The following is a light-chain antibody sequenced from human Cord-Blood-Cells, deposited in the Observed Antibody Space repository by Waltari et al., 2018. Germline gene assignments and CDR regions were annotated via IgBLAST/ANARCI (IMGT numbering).Light chain of an antibody. CDR1: SPNIGSNY. J-gene: IGLJ3*02. CDR2: RNN. V-gene: IGLV1-47*01. CDR3: AAWDDSLSGRV. Sequence: QSVLNQPPSASGTPGQRVTISCSGSSPNIGSNYVYWYQQLPGMAPKLLIYRNNQRPSGVPDRFSGSKSGTSASLAISGLRSEDEADYYCAAWDDSLSGRVFGGGTKLTVL.